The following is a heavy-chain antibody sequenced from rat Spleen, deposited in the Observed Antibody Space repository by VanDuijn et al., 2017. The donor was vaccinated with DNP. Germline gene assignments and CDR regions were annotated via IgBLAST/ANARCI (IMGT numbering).Heavy chain of an antibody. CDR3: ARYAPSASYAMDA. CDR2: IISSGGST. J-gene: IGHJ4*01. V-gene: IGHV5-31*01. Sequence: EVQLVESGGDLVQPGRSLKLSCVASGFTFNNYWMTWIRQVPGKGLEWVASIISSGGSTSYPDSVKGRFTISRDNAKNTLYLQMNSLRSEDTATYYCARYAPSASYAMDAWGQGTSVTVSS. CDR1: GFTFNNYW. D-gene: IGHD4-3*01.